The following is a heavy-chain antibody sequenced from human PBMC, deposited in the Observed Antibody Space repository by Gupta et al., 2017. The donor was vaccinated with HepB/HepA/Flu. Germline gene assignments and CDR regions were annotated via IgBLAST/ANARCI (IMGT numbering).Heavy chain of an antibody. Sequence: EVQLVQSGAEVKKPGESLKISCKGSGYSFTKSWIAWVRQMPGKGLEWMGFIYLGDLDTRYTPSFQGQVTISVDKSISTAYLQLNRLKASDTATYYCARHEGKVGVTGYFQEWGQGNLVTVSS. CDR1: GYSFTKSW. V-gene: IGHV5-51*01. CDR3: ARHEGKVGVTGYFQE. CDR2: IYLGDLDT. D-gene: IGHD1-26*01. J-gene: IGHJ1*01.